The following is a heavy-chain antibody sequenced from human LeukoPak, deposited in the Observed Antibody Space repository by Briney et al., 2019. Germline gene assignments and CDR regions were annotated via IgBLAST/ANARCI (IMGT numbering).Heavy chain of an antibody. V-gene: IGHV4-34*01. CDR1: GVSFSGYY. Sequence: PSETLSLTCAVYGVSFSGYYWSWIRQPPGKGLEWIGEINHSGSTNYNPSLKSRVAISVDTSKNQFSLKLSSVTAADTAVYYCARGPHYWGQGTLVTVSS. J-gene: IGHJ4*02. CDR2: INHSGST. CDR3: ARGPHY.